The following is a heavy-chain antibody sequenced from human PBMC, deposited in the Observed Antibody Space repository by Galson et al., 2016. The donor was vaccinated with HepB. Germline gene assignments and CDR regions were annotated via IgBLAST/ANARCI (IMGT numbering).Heavy chain of an antibody. Sequence: PALVKPTQTLTLTCTFSGFSFSTSGVGVGWIRQPPGKALEWLALIYWDDDKSYSPSLKSRLAITKDTSKDQVVLTMTNMDPVDTGTYYCAHFWPLSGRYNYWGQGAQVTVSS. D-gene: IGHD1-26*01. CDR1: GFSFSTSGVG. V-gene: IGHV2-5*02. J-gene: IGHJ4*02. CDR2: IYWDDDK. CDR3: AHFWPLSGRYNY.